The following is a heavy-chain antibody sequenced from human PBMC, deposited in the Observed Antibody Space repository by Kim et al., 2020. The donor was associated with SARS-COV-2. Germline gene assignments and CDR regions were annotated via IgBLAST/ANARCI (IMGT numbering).Heavy chain of an antibody. CDR2: INHSGST. V-gene: IGHV4-34*01. CDR3: ARDPYSSTLYYYYYGMDV. J-gene: IGHJ6*02. CDR1: GGSFSGYY. D-gene: IGHD6-13*01. Sequence: SETLSLTCAAYGGSFSGYYWSWIRQPPGKGLEWIGEINHSGSTNYNPSLKSRVTISVDTSKNQFSLKLSSVTAADTAVYYCARDPYSSTLYYYYYGMDVWGQGTTVTVSS.